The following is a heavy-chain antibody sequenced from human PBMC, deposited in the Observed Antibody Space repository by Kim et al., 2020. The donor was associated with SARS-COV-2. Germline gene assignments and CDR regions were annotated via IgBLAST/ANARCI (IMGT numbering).Heavy chain of an antibody. D-gene: IGHD1-7*01. CDR1: GFTFSSYG. CDR3: AKDYTGTTGFDY. Sequence: GGSLRLSCAASGFTFSSYGMHWVRQAPGKGLEWVAVISYDGSNKYYADSVKGRFTVSRDNSKNTLYLQMNSLRAEDTAVYYCAKDYTGTTGFDYWGQGTLVTVSS. J-gene: IGHJ4*02. CDR2: ISYDGSNK. V-gene: IGHV3-30*18.